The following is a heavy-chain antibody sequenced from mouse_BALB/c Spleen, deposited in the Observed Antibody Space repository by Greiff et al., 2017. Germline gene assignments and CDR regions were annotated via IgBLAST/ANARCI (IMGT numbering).Heavy chain of an antibody. Sequence: EVQGVESGGGLVQPGGSLKLSCAASGFTFSSYGMSWVRQTPDKRLELVATINSNGGSTYYPDSVKGRFTISRDNAKNTLYLQMSSLKSEDTAMYYCARDRGGNWDPGDYWGQGTTLTVSS. V-gene: IGHV5-6-3*01. CDR3: ARDRGGNWDPGDY. CDR1: GFTFSSYG. CDR2: INSNGGST. D-gene: IGHD4-1*01. J-gene: IGHJ2*01.